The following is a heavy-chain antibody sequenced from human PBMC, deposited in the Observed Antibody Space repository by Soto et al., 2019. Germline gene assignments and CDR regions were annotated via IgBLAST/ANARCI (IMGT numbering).Heavy chain of an antibody. CDR2: TRSKANSYTR. CDR1: GFTFSEHY. CDR3: TRVSYFHSSTYCADY. Sequence: EVQLVESGGGLVQPGGSLRLSCAASGFTFSEHYMDWVRQAPGKGLEWIGRTRSKANSYTREYAASVKGRFTISRDDSKNSVHRQMNSLKTEDTAVYYCTRVSYFHSSTYCADYWGQGTLVTVSS. J-gene: IGHJ4*02. V-gene: IGHV3-72*01. D-gene: IGHD3-22*01.